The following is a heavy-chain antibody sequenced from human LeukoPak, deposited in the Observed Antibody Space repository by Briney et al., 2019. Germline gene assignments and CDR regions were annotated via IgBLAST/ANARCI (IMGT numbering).Heavy chain of an antibody. CDR3: ARWTRSNDY. CDR2: IYHSGST. Sequence: PSETLSLTCSVSGYSISSGYFWGWIRQPPGKGLEWIGTIYHSGSTYYNPSLKSRVTISLDTSKNQFSLKLSSVTAADTAVYYCARWTRSNDYWGQGTLVTVSS. CDR1: GYSISSGYF. D-gene: IGHD3/OR15-3a*01. J-gene: IGHJ4*02. V-gene: IGHV4-38-2*02.